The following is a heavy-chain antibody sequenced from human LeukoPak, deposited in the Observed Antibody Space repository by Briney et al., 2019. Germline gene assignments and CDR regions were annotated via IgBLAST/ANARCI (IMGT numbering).Heavy chain of an antibody. CDR1: GFTFSSYA. Sequence: PGGSLRLSCAASGFTFSSYAMSWVRQAPGKGLEWVSAISGSGGSTYYADSVKGRFTISRDNSKNTLYLQMSSLRAEGTAVYYCAKDPYYDSSGYSSRDYWGQGTLVTVSS. V-gene: IGHV3-23*01. CDR3: AKDPYYDSSGYSSRDY. D-gene: IGHD3-22*01. CDR2: ISGSGGST. J-gene: IGHJ4*02.